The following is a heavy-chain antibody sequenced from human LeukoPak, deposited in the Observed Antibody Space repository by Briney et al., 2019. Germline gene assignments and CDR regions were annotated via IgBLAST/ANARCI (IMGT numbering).Heavy chain of an antibody. CDR3: ARMSSYCDY. Sequence: PGGSLRLSCVASGFTFSSHHMNWVRQTPGEGLESVATIKPDGSEKYYVDSVKGRFTISRDSAKSSLYLQMNSLRAEDTGVYFCARMSSYCDYWGQGTLVTVSS. CDR2: IKPDGSEK. J-gene: IGHJ4*02. V-gene: IGHV3-7*01. D-gene: IGHD2-2*01. CDR1: GFTFSSHH.